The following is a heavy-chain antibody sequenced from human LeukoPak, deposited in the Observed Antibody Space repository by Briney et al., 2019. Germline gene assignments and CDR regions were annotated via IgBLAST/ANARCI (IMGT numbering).Heavy chain of an antibody. J-gene: IGHJ6*03. CDR3: ARGKGIQDCSSTSCRLNYYYYYMDV. CDR1: GGSFSGYY. Sequence: SETLSLTCAVYGGSFSGYYWSWIRQPPGKGLEWIGEINHSGSTNYNPSLKSRVTISVDTSKNQFSLKLSSVPAADTAVYYCARGKGIQDCSSTSCRLNYYYYYMDVWGKGTTVTVSS. CDR2: INHSGST. V-gene: IGHV4-34*01. D-gene: IGHD2-2*01.